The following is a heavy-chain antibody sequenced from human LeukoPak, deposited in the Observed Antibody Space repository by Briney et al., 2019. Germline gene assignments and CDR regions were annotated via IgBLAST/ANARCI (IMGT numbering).Heavy chain of an antibody. CDR1: GFTFGTYS. D-gene: IGHD3-10*01. V-gene: IGHV3-48*02. CDR2: ISSSSGTI. CDR3: ARESGPAAFDY. J-gene: IGHJ4*02. Sequence: PGGSLRLSCAASGFTFGTYSMNWARQAPGKGLEWVSYISSSSGTIYYADSVKGRFTISRDNAKSSLYLQMNGLRDDDTAVYYCARESGPAAFDYWGQGTLVTVSS.